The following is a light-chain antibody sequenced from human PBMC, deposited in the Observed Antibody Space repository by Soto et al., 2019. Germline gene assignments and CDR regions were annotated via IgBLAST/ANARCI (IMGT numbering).Light chain of an antibody. J-gene: IGKJ1*01. CDR1: QSVSNNY. CDR2: GAS. Sequence: EIVLTQSPGTLSLSPGERATLSCRXSQSVSNNYLTWYQQKPGQAPRLLIYGASSRATGIPDRFSGYGSGTDFTLTISRLEPEDFAVYYCLQYGSSPRTFGQGTKVDIK. CDR3: LQYGSSPRT. V-gene: IGKV3-20*01.